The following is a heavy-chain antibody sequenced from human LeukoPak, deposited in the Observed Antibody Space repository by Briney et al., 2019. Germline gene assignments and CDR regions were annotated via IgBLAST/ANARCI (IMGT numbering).Heavy chain of an antibody. CDR3: ARHRRLTDSCHPFDP. Sequence: SETLSLTCTVSGASISSYYWSWVRQPPGKGLDWIGDIYYTGSSIYNPSLKSRVTLSVDTSKNQFSLSLTSVTAADTAVYYCARHRRLTDSCHPFDPWGQGTLVTVSS. D-gene: IGHD1-14*01. V-gene: IGHV4-59*08. J-gene: IGHJ5*02. CDR1: GASISSYY. CDR2: IYYTGSS.